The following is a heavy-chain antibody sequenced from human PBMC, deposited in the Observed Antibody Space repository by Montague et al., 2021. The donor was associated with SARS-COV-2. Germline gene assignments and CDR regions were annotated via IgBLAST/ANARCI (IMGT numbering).Heavy chain of an antibody. CDR3: ARLWDFYGSGSYKNSWFDP. V-gene: IGHV4-39*02. J-gene: IGHJ5*02. Sequence: SETLSLTYTVSAGSISTNSYYWAWIRQPPGKGLEWIGSISYSGSTYFNPSLESRLTMSVDTSKNHFSLKLSSVTAADTAVYYCARLWDFYGSGSYKNSWFDPWGQGTRVTVSS. D-gene: IGHD3-10*01. CDR1: AGSISTNSYY. CDR2: ISYSGST.